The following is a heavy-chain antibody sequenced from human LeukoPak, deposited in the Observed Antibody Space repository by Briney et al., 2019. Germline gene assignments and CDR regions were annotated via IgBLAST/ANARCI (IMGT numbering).Heavy chain of an antibody. CDR1: GGXXXSNY. Sequence: GGXXXSNYWSWIRQPAGKGLEWIGRIYTSGSTNYNPSLKSRVTMSVDTSKNQFSLNLTSVTAADTAVYYCARGDAIDYWGQGTLVTVSS. V-gene: IGHV4-4*07. CDR2: IYTSGST. CDR3: ARGDAIDY. J-gene: IGHJ4*02.